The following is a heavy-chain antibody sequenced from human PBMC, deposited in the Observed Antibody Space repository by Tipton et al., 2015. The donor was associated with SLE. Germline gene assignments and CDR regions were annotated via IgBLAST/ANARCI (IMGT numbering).Heavy chain of an antibody. CDR3: ASSARGGNQYDSVGYYYGVDF. Sequence: LRLSCSVSGDSISDSTYYWGWIRQPPGKGLEWIGNIYYTGSTSYNPSLKSRVTISVDTSKNQFSLKLNSVSAADTAVYYCASSARGGNQYDSVGYYYGVDFWGQGTLVTVSS. CDR2: IYYTGST. CDR1: GDSISDSTYY. V-gene: IGHV4-39*07. D-gene: IGHD3-22*01. J-gene: IGHJ4*02.